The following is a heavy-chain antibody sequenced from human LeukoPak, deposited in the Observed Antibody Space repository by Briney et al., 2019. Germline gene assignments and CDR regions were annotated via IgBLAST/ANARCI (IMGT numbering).Heavy chain of an antibody. CDR2: IKQDGSEK. CDR3: AKDSSANY. V-gene: IGHV3-7*04. Sequence: GGSLRLSCGASGSTFSTSWMSWVRQAPGKGLEWVANIKQDGSEKYYVDSVKGRFTISRDNAKNSLYLQMNSLRAEDMAVYYCAKDSSANYWGQGTLVTVSS. CDR1: GSTFSTSW. D-gene: IGHD3-10*01. J-gene: IGHJ4*02.